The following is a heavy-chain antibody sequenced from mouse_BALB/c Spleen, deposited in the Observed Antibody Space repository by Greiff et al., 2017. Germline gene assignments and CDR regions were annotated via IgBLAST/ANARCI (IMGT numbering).Heavy chain of an antibody. CDR1: GYSITSDYA. J-gene: IGHJ2*01. Sequence: EVKLQESGPGLVKPSQSLSLTCTVTGYSITSDYAWNWIRQFPGNKLEWMGYISYSGSTSYNPSLKSRISITRDTSKNQFFLQLNSVTTEDTATYYCAREGGRGDYWGQGTTLTVSS. CDR2: ISYSGST. CDR3: AREGGRGDY. V-gene: IGHV3-2*02. D-gene: IGHD3-3*01.